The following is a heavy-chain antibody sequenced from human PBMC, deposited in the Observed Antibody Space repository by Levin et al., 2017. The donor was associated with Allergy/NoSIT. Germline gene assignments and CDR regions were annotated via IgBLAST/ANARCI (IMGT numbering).Heavy chain of an antibody. D-gene: IGHD6-6*01. V-gene: IGHV1-18*01. CDR2: ISPYNGNT. J-gene: IGHJ4*02. Sequence: ASVKVSCKTSGYTFTSYGINWVRQAPGQGLEWMGWISPYNGNTNYAQKFQGRVTLTTEKSTSTVYMDLRSLRSDETAIYYCARDYKYSSSSGFGYWGQGTRVTVSS. CDR3: ARDYKYSSSSGFGY. CDR1: GYTFTSYG.